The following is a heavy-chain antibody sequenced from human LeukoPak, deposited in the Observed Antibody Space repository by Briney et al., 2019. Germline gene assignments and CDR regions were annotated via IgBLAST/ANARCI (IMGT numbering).Heavy chain of an antibody. D-gene: IGHD3-10*01. Sequence: ASVKVSCKASGYTFTSYAMHWVRQAPGQRLEWMGWINAGNGNTKYSQKFQGRVTITRDTSASTAYMELSSLRSEDTAVYYCARDPKGFDGSGSYYRGVRYYYGMDVWGQGTTVTVSS. CDR3: ARDPKGFDGSGSYYRGVRYYYGMDV. V-gene: IGHV1-3*01. CDR1: GYTFTSYA. J-gene: IGHJ6*02. CDR2: INAGNGNT.